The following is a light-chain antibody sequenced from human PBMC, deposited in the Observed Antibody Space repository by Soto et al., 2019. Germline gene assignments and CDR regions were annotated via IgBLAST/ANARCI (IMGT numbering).Light chain of an antibody. V-gene: IGKV1-5*03. Sequence: DIQMTQSPSTLSASVGDRVTITCRASHSISSRLARYQQKPGKAPKLLIYKAFSLELGVTSRFSGSGSGTEFTLTISSLQTDYCATYECQQYNSYPPKVGQGPKVEI. CDR1: HSISSR. CDR3: QQYNSYPPK. J-gene: IGKJ1*01. CDR2: KAF.